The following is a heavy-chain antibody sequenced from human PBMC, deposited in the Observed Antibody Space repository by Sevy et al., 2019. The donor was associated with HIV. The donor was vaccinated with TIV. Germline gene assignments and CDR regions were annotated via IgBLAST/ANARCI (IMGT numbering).Heavy chain of an antibody. CDR3: ARLRANPYYHSSSHPFDY. D-gene: IGHD3-22*01. Sequence: GESLKISCKGSGYSFTSNCIGWVRQMPGKGLEWMGVIWPGDSDTRYSPSFQGQVTISADRSIDTAFLQWSSLSASDTAMYYCARLRANPYYHSSSHPFDYWGQGALVTVSS. J-gene: IGHJ4*02. CDR1: GYSFTSNC. CDR2: IWPGDSDT. V-gene: IGHV5-51*01.